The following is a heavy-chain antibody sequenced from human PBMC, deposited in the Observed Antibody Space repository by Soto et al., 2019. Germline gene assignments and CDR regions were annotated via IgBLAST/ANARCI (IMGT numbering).Heavy chain of an antibody. J-gene: IGHJ3*02. V-gene: IGHV1-69*13. CDR2: IIPIFGTA. CDR1: GGTFSSYA. CDR3: ARDRGGYCSGGSCYSGSYAFDI. D-gene: IGHD2-15*01. Sequence: SVKVSCKASGGTFSSYAISWVRQAPGQGLEWMGGIIPIFGTANYAQKFQGRVTITADESTSTAYMKLSSLRSEDTAVYYCARDRGGYCSGGSCYSGSYAFDIWGQGTMVTVSS.